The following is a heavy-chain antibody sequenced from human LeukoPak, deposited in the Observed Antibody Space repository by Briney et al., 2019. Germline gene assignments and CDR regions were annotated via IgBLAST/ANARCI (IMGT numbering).Heavy chain of an antibody. Sequence: PGGSLRLSCAASGFTSSSYSMNWVRQAPGKGLEWVSSISSSSSYIYYADSVKGRFTNSRDNAKNSLYLQMNSLRAEDTAVYYCARGGGKSIAARVPFDYWGQGTLVTVSS. CDR1: GFTSSSYS. CDR3: ARGGGKSIAARVPFDY. J-gene: IGHJ4*02. D-gene: IGHD6-6*01. V-gene: IGHV3-21*01. CDR2: ISSSSSYI.